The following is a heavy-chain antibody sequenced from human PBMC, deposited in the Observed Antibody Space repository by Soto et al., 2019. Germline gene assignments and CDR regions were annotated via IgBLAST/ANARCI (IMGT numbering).Heavy chain of an antibody. CDR2: INPKSGGT. CDR1: GYTFTVYY. J-gene: IGHJ4*02. V-gene: IGHV1-2*02. CDR3: ARDLAKGGGSAGFDY. Sequence: ASVKVSCKASGYTFTVYYMHWVRQAPGQGLEWMGWINPKSGGTMYPQKFEGRVTMTWDTSISTAYMALTRLRSDDTAVYYCARDLAKGGGSAGFDYWGQGTLVTVSS. D-gene: IGHD1-26*01.